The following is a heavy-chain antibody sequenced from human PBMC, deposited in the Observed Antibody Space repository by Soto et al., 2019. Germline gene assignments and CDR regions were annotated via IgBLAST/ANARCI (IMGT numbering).Heavy chain of an antibody. V-gene: IGHV4-4*07. D-gene: IGHD1-26*01. Sequence: PSETLSLTCSVSGSSISKFYWSWIRKTVGRGLEWLGRVYATGTTDYNPSLRSRISMSVDISKKTFSLRLHAMTAADTGVYYCVRDGSKSLREWFDPWGQGMRVTVSS. CDR3: VRDGSKSLREWFDP. CDR1: GSSISKFY. CDR2: VYATGTT. J-gene: IGHJ5*02.